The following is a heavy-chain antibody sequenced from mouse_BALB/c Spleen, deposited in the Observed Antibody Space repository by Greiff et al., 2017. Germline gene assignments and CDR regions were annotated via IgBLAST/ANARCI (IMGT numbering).Heavy chain of an antibody. CDR1: GYTFTDYE. D-gene: IGHD1-2*01. V-gene: IGHV1-15*01. CDR3: TRRTTATPD. CDR2: IDPETGGT. J-gene: IGHJ2*01. Sequence: VQLVESGAELVRPGASVTLSCKASGYTFTDYEMHWVKQTPVHGLEWIGAIDPETGGTAYNQKFKGKATLTADKSSSTAYMELRSLTSEDSAVYYCTRRTTATPDWGQGTTLTVSS.